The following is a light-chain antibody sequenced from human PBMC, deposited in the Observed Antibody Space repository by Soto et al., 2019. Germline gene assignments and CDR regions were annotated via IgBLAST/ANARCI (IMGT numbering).Light chain of an antibody. CDR1: SSDIGSYKF. CDR3: CSHAGDHVV. CDR2: EGS. J-gene: IGLJ2*01. V-gene: IGLV2-23*01. Sequence: QSALTQPASVSGSPGQSITISCTGTSSDIGSYKFVSWYQQHAGKAPKLMTYEGSKRPSGVSDRFSASKSGNTASLTISGLQGDGEADYFCCSHAGDHVVFGGGTKLTVL.